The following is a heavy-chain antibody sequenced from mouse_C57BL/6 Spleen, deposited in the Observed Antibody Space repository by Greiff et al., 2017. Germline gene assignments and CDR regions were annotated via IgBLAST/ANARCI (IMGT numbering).Heavy chain of an antibody. J-gene: IGHJ3*01. Sequence: LQPGAELVRPGSSVKLSCKASGYTFTSYWMDWVKQRPGQGLEWIGNIYPSDSETHYNQKFKDKATLTVDKSSSTAYMQLSSLTSEDSAVYYCARGGNYGNYLFAYWGQGTLVTVSA. V-gene: IGHV1-61*01. CDR1: GYTFTSYW. CDR2: IYPSDSET. CDR3: ARGGNYGNYLFAY. D-gene: IGHD2-1*01.